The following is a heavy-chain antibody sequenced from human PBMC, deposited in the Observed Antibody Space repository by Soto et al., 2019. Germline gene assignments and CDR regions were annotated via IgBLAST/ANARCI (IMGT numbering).Heavy chain of an antibody. V-gene: IGHV1-3*01. CDR3: ARDRGLRYFDWLSHYTWFDP. Sequence: GASVKVSCKASGYTFTSYAMHWVRQAPGQRLEWMGWINAGNGNTKYSQKFQGRVTITRDTSASTAYMELSSLRSEDTAVYYRARDRGLRYFDWLSHYTWFDPWGQGTLVTSPQ. D-gene: IGHD3-9*01. J-gene: IGHJ5*02. CDR2: INAGNGNT. CDR1: GYTFTSYA.